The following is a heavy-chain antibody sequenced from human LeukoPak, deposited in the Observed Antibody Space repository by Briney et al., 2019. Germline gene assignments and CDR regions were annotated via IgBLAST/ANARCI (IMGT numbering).Heavy chain of an antibody. CDR2: IYYSGST. J-gene: IGHJ5*02. Sequence: SETLSLTCTVSGGSISGSSYYWGWIRQPPGKGLEWIGSIYYSGSTYYNPSLKSRVTISVDTSKNQFSLKLSSVTAADTAVYYCAIYRTYYYDSSGSRFDPWGQGTLVTVSS. CDR1: GGSISGSSYY. CDR3: AIYRTYYYDSSGSRFDP. V-gene: IGHV4-39*07. D-gene: IGHD3-22*01.